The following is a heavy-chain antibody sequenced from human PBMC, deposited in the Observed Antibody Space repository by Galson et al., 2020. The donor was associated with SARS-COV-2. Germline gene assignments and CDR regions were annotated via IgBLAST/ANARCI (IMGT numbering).Heavy chain of an antibody. CDR2: ISYDGTTK. J-gene: IGHJ4*02. Sequence: SLRLSCAASGLTFSSSSTHWVRPAPGKGLEWVAIISYDGTTKYNSDSMKGRFTISRDLSKNTLYLQMNSLRPEDTAVYYCARATDDHTRSWYDYWGQGTLVTVSS. D-gene: IGHD6-13*01. V-gene: IGHV3-30*04. CDR1: GLTFSSSS. CDR3: ARATDDHTRSWYDY.